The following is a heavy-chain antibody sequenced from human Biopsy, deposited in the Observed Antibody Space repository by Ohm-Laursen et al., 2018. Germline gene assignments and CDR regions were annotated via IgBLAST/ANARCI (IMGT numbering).Heavy chain of an antibody. J-gene: IGHJ3*02. Sequence: GSLRLSRAATGFTFSNYGMTWVRQAPGKGLERVSSITGDGGSINYADSVKGRFTISRDNSKNTLYMQMNSLRAEGMAVYYCARKYSGFDIWGQGTMVSVSS. D-gene: IGHD5-12*01. V-gene: IGHV3-23*01. CDR2: ITGDGGSI. CDR1: GFTFSNYG. CDR3: ARKYSGFDI.